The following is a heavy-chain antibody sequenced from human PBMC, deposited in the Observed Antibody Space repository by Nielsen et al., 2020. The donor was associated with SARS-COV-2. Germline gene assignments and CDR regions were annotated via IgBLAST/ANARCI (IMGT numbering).Heavy chain of an antibody. J-gene: IGHJ6*02. CDR2: VRSKTNNYET. V-gene: IGHV3-73*01. CDR1: GFTFGDSI. CDR3: KHYYERDV. Sequence: GESLKISCAASGFTFGDSIIHWVRQASGKGLEWVGRVRSKTNNYETAYAASVKGRFTISRDESKNMAYLQMTSLKTEDTAVYYCKHYYERDVWGQGTMVTVSS.